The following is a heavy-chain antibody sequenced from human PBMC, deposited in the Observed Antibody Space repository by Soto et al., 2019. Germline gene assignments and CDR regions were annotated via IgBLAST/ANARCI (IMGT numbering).Heavy chain of an antibody. CDR1: GFTFINYA. V-gene: IGHV3-23*01. CDR2: VSGSGGTT. J-gene: IGHJ2*01. D-gene: IGHD4-17*01. Sequence: GGSLRLSCAASGFTFINYAVSWVRQAPGKGLEWVSGVSGSGGTTDYADSVKGRFTISRDNSKNTLYLQMDSLRGDDTAVYYCARVYGDYWYFDLWGRGTLVTVSS. CDR3: ARVYGDYWYFDL.